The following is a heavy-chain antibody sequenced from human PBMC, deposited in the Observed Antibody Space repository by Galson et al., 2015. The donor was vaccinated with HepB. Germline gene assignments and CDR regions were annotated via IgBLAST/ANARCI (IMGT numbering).Heavy chain of an antibody. CDR3: ARSGYCSSTSCARSPWNWFDP. CDR2: INAGNGNT. J-gene: IGHJ5*02. V-gene: IGHV1-3*01. D-gene: IGHD2-2*01. Sequence: SVKVSCKASGYTFTSYAMHWVRQAPGQRLEWMGWINAGNGNTKYSQKFQGRVTITRDTSASTAYMELSSLRSEDTAVYYCARSGYCSSTSCARSPWNWFDPWGQGTLVTVSS. CDR1: GYTFTSYA.